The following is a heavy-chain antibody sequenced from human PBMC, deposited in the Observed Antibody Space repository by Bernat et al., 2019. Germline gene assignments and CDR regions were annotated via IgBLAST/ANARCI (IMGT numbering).Heavy chain of an antibody. CDR2: ISAYNGNT. J-gene: IGHJ4*02. CDR1: GYTFTSYG. CDR3: ATHRIATHWYPYFDY. D-gene: IGHD6-13*01. Sequence: QVQLVQSGAEVKKPGASVKVSCKASGYTFTSYGISWVRQAPGQGLEWMGWISAYNGNTNYAQKLQGRVTMTTDTSTSTAYMELRSLRSDDTAVYYCATHRIATHWYPYFDYWGQGTLVTVSS. V-gene: IGHV1-18*01.